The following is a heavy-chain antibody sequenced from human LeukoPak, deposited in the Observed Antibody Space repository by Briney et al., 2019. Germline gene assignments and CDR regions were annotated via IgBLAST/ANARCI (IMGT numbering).Heavy chain of an antibody. J-gene: IGHJ5*02. D-gene: IGHD1-1*01. CDR1: GFTFSGSA. V-gene: IGHV3-73*01. CDR2: IRSKANSYAT. Sequence: GGSLRLSCTASGFTFSGSAMHWVRQASGKGLEWVGRIRSKANSYATTYAASVKGRFTISRDDSKSTAYLQMNSLKTEDTAVYYCAKPSWNPESDWFDPWGQGTLVTVSS. CDR3: AKPSWNPESDWFDP.